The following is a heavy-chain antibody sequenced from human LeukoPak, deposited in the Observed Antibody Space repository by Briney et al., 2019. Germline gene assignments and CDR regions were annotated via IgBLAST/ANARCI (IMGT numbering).Heavy chain of an antibody. V-gene: IGHV4-34*01. CDR1: GGSFSGYY. CDR3: ARGLCRGSYRALVWFDP. Sequence: SETLSLTCAVYGGSFSGYYWSWIRQPPGKGLEWIGEINHSGSTNYNPSLKSRVTISVDTSKNQFSLKLSSVTAADTAVYYCARGLCRGSYRALVWFDPWGQGTLVTVSS. J-gene: IGHJ5*02. D-gene: IGHD1-26*01. CDR2: INHSGST.